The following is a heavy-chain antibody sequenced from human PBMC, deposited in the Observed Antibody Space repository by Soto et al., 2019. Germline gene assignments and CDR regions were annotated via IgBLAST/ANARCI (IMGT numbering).Heavy chain of an antibody. CDR3: ARVSKDASGYYYGAFDI. J-gene: IGHJ3*02. D-gene: IGHD3-22*01. Sequence: SETLSLTCGVSGDSITSTSYLSWVRQPPGKGLEWIGEIYHSGGTNSNPSLKSRVTMSVDKSKNQFSLRLSSVTAADTALYYCARVSKDASGYYYGAFDIWGQGTMVT. V-gene: IGHV4-4*02. CDR1: GDSITSTSY. CDR2: IYHSGGT.